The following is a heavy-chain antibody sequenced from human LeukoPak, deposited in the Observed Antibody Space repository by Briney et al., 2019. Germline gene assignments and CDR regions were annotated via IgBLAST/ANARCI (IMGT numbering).Heavy chain of an antibody. CDR1: GGSISSHY. CDR2: IYYSGTT. J-gene: IGHJ4*02. V-gene: IGHV4-59*11. CDR3: ARENYYDSSGYYYPYYFDY. D-gene: IGHD3-22*01. Sequence: SETLSLTCTVSGGSISSHYWSWIRQPPGKGLEWIGYIYYSGTTNYNPSLKSRVTMSVDTSKNQFSLKLSSVTAADTAVYYCARENYYDSSGYYYPYYFDYWGQGTLVTVSS.